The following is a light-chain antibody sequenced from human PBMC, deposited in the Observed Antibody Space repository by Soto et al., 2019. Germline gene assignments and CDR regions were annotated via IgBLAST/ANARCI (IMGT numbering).Light chain of an antibody. CDR3: QQYKNWPPIT. CDR1: QSVGNN. J-gene: IGKJ1*01. V-gene: IGKV3-15*01. Sequence: MSQSPPTLSVSPGERATLSCRASQSVGNNLAWYRQKPGQAPRLLIYDASTRATGIPARFSGSGSGTEFTLTISSLQSEDYALYYCQQYKNWPPITFGQGTKVDIK. CDR2: DAS.